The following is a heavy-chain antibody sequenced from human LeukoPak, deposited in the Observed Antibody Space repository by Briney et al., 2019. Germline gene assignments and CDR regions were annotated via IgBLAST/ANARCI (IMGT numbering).Heavy chain of an antibody. CDR2: IYQSGTT. D-gene: IGHD6-13*01. V-gene: IGHV4-38-2*02. CDR1: NYSISSGYY. J-gene: IGHJ3*02. Sequence: SETLSLTCTVSNYSISSGYYWGWIRQPPGKGQEWIGTIYQSGTTYYNPSLKSRVTISVDTSKNQFSLKLSSVTAADTAVYYCAKDHIAAAGTMRGLDIWGQGTMVTVSS. CDR3: AKDHIAAAGTMRGLDI.